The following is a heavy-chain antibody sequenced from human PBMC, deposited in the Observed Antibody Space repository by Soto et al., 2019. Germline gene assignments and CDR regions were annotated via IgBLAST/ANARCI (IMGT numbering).Heavy chain of an antibody. Sequence: GGSLRLSCAASGFTFSSYAMSWVRQAPGKGLEWVSVISGSGGSTYYADSVKGRFTISRDNSKNTLYLQMNSLRAAATAVDYCAKAGRGWYLGWFDPWGQGTLVTVSS. CDR2: ISGSGGST. D-gene: IGHD6-19*01. CDR3: AKAGRGWYLGWFDP. V-gene: IGHV3-23*01. CDR1: GFTFSSYA. J-gene: IGHJ5*02.